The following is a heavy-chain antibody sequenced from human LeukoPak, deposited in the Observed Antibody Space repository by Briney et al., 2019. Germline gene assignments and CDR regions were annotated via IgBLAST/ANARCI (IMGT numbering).Heavy chain of an antibody. CDR2: IRKKNAGYTT. CDR3: TREGGEGDYTAFDL. CDR1: GFIFSAYF. V-gene: IGHV3-72*01. J-gene: IGHJ3*01. Sequence: GGSLRLSCAASGFIFSAYFMDWVRQAPGKGLEWIGRIRKKNAGYTTEYAASVKGRFVVSRDDSKDSVFLQMNSLETEDTAVYYCTREGGEGDYTAFDLWGQGTMVTVSS. D-gene: IGHD3-3*01.